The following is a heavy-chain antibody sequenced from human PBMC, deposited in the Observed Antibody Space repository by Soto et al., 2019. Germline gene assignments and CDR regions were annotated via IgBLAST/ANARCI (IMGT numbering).Heavy chain of an antibody. CDR2: ISYDGSNK. V-gene: IGHV3-30-3*01. CDR1: GFTFSSYA. D-gene: IGHD6-6*01. Sequence: QVQLVESGGGVVQPGRSLRLSCAASGFTFSSYAMHWVRQAPGKGLEWVAVISYDGSNKYYADSVKGRFTISRDNSKNTLYLQMNSLRAEDTAVYYCARDGRASPQAFDIWGQGTMVTVSS. J-gene: IGHJ3*02. CDR3: ARDGRASPQAFDI.